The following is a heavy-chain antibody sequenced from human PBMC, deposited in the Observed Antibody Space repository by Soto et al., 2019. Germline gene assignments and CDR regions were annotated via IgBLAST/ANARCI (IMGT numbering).Heavy chain of an antibody. CDR2: ISSSSSTI. D-gene: IGHD4-17*01. Sequence: DVQLVESGGGLVQPGGSLRLSCAASGFTFSSYSMNWVRQAPGKGVEWVSYISSSSSTIYYADSVKGRFTISRDNAKNSLYLQMNSLRAEDTAVYYCARDLGDYVMDYWGQGTLVTVSS. CDR1: GFTFSSYS. V-gene: IGHV3-48*01. CDR3: ARDLGDYVMDY. J-gene: IGHJ4*02.